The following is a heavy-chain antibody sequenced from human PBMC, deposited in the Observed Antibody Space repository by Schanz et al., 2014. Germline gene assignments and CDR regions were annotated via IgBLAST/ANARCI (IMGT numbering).Heavy chain of an antibody. CDR1: GFTFGDSH. J-gene: IGHJ4*02. CDR2: IRNKGDSYAT. V-gene: IGHV3-73*01. D-gene: IGHD2-2*01. CDR3: SRQTDSCHDY. Sequence: EVQLVESGGGLAQPGGSLKLSCIASGFTFGDSHMHWVRQASGKGLEWVGHIRNKGDSYATAYAASVKGRFSISRDDSKNTAYLQLNSLNTEDKAVYYCSRQTDSCHDYWGQGTLVTVSS.